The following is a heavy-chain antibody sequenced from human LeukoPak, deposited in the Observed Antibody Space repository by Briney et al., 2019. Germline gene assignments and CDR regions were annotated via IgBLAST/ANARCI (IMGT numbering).Heavy chain of an antibody. CDR3: VKGHCSSSSCFPNYYYYMDV. CDR2: ISWNSGSI. V-gene: IGHV3-9*01. CDR1: GFTFDEHA. J-gene: IGHJ6*03. D-gene: IGHD2-15*01. Sequence: GGSLRLSCAGSGFTFDEHAMHWVRQAPGKGLEWVSGISWNSGSIAYADSVKGRFTISRDNAKNLLFLQMSSLRAADTALYYCVKGHCSSSSCFPNYYYYMDVWGTGTTVTVSS.